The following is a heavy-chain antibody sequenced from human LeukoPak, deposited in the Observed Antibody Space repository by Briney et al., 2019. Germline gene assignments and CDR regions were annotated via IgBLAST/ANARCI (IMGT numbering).Heavy chain of an antibody. CDR1: GFTFSSYW. V-gene: IGHV3-74*01. CDR2: INSDGSTT. CDR3: ARDDYGGRGEFDY. D-gene: IGHD4-23*01. Sequence: GGSLRLSCAASGFTFSSYWMHLVRQAPGKGLVWVSRINSDGSTTSYADSVKGRFTISRDNAKNTLYLQMNSLRAEDTAVYYCARDDYGGRGEFDYWGQGTLVTVSS. J-gene: IGHJ4*02.